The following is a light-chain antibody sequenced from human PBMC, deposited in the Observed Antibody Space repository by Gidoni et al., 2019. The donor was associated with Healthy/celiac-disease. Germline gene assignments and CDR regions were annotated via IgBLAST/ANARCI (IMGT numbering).Light chain of an antibody. CDR1: QSISSSQ. V-gene: IGKV3-20*01. CDR2: GAS. J-gene: IGKJ4*01. CDR3: QHFGN. Sequence: DIVLTQSPGTLSLSPGQSATLSCSASQSISSSQLAWYQQKPGQAPRPLMYGASSRATGIPDRFSGSGSGTDFTLTISRLEPEDFAVYYCQHFGNFGGGTKVE.